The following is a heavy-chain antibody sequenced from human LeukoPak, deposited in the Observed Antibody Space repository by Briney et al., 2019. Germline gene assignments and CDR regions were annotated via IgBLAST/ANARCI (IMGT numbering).Heavy chain of an antibody. V-gene: IGHV4-31*03. CDR1: GGSISSADYY. J-gene: IGHJ4*02. CDR3: TLMLRGVID. D-gene: IGHD3-10*01. CDR2: IAYTGST. Sequence: SETLSLTRSVSGGSISSADYYWSWIRQHPEKGLEWIGCIAYTGSTYYNPSLKSRVSISADTSTNQFSLKLSSVTAADTAVYYCTLMLRGVIDWGQGTLVTVSS.